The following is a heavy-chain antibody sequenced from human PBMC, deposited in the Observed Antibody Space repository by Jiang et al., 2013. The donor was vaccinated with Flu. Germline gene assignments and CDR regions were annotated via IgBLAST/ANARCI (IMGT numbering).Heavy chain of an antibody. CDR2: IYYSGST. V-gene: IGHV4-59*08. Sequence: GSGLVKPSETLSLTCTVSGGSISSYYWSWIRQPPGKGLEWIGYIYYSGSTNYNPSLKSRVTISVDTSKNQFSLKLSSVTAADTAVYYCARLPYTEQYYYYYGMDVWGKGTT. CDR3: ARLPYTEQYYYYYGMDV. J-gene: IGHJ6*04. D-gene: IGHD6-13*01. CDR1: GGSISSYY.